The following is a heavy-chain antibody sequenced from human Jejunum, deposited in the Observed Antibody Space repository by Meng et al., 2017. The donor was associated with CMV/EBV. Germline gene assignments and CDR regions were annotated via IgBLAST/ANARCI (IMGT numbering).Heavy chain of an antibody. CDR3: ARDPGGSSPVFDY. CDR2: ISPNTGAT. V-gene: IGHV1-2*02. Sequence: VRLGQVGADVKNPGASVKVSCRASGYSFTDYYIHWVRQAPEQGLEWMGWISPNTGATNFAQNFQGRVTMTRDTSVSATYMELSSLTSDDTAVYFCARDPGGSSPVFDYWGQGTLVTVSS. CDR1: GYSFTDYY. D-gene: IGHD2-8*02. J-gene: IGHJ4*01.